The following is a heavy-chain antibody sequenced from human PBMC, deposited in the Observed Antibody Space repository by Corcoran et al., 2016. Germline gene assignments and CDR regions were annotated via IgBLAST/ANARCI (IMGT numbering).Heavy chain of an antibody. J-gene: IGHJ4*02. Sequence: EVQLVESGGGLVQPGGSLRLSCAASGFTFSSYSMNWVRQAPGKGLEWVSYISSSSSTIYYADSVKGRFTISRDNAKNSLYLQMNSLRAEDTAVYYCARYLWPHIVVVTAFDYWGQGTLVTVSS. CDR1: GFTFSSYS. CDR2: ISSSSSTI. D-gene: IGHD2-21*02. CDR3: ARYLWPHIVVVTAFDY. V-gene: IGHV3-48*04.